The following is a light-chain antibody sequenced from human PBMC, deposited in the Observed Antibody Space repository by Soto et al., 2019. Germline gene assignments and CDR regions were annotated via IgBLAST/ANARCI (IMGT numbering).Light chain of an antibody. CDR1: QSVGSS. V-gene: IGKV3-15*01. Sequence: EIVMTQSPATLSVSPGERATLSCRASQSVGSSLAWYQQKPGQAPRLLIYGASTRATDMPGRFSGRGAGAEFTLTISSLQPEDVAAYYCQKYNSAPLTFGGGTKVDIK. J-gene: IGKJ4*01. CDR2: GAS. CDR3: QKYNSAPLT.